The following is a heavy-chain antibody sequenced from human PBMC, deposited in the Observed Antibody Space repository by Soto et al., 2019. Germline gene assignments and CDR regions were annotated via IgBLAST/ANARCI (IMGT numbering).Heavy chain of an antibody. Sequence: QVQLVESGGGVVQPGRSPRLSCAASGFTFSSYAMHWVRQAPGKGLEWVAVISYDGSNKYYADSVKGRFTISRDNSKNTLYLQINSLRAEDTAVYYCARGGFLEWLFIVDYWGQGTLVTVSS. V-gene: IGHV3-30-3*01. CDR2: ISYDGSNK. CDR1: GFTFSSYA. CDR3: ARGGFLEWLFIVDY. D-gene: IGHD3-3*01. J-gene: IGHJ4*02.